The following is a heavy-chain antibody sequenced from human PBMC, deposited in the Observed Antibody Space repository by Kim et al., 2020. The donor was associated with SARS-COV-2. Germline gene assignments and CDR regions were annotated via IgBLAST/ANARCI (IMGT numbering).Heavy chain of an antibody. CDR3: ARDTADFWSGYCNFDY. CDR2: ISAYNGNT. J-gene: IGHJ4*02. CDR1: GYTFTSYG. D-gene: IGHD3-3*01. Sequence: ASVKVSCKASGYTFTSYGISWVRQAPGQGLEWMGWISAYNGNTNYAQKLQGRVTMTTDTSTSTAYMELRSLRSDDTAVYYCARDTADFWSGYCNFDYWGQGTLVTVSS. V-gene: IGHV1-18*01.